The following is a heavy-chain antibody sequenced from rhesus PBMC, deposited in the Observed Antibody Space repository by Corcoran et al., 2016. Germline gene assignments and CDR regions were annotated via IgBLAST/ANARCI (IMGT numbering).Heavy chain of an antibody. Sequence: EVQLVESGGGLVQPGGSLRLSCAASGFTFSDDYMEWVRQAPGKGLVWVGQINPNGGTTFLRDSVKGRSTIARDNAKNTLYLQINSLKIEDTAVYYCTTVDYWGQGVLVTVSS. J-gene: IGHJ4*01. CDR2: INPNGGTT. CDR3: TTVDY. CDR1: GFTFSDDY. V-gene: IGHV3-10*01.